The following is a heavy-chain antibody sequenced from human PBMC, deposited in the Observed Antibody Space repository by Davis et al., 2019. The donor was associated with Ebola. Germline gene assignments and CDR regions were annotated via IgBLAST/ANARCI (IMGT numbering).Heavy chain of an antibody. CDR1: GYYFISYW. Sequence: GESLKISCKGSGYYFISYWISWVRQMPGRGLEWMGRIDPSDSKTDYSPSFQGHVTISVDKSISTVYLHWSSLKASDTAMYYCSGFGLEWGQGTLVTVSS. CDR2: IDPSDSKT. V-gene: IGHV5-10-1*01. J-gene: IGHJ4*02. CDR3: SGFGLE. D-gene: IGHD3/OR15-3a*01.